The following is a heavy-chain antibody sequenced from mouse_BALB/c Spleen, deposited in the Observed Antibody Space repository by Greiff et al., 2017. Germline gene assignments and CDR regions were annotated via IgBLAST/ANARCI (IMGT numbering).Heavy chain of an antibody. CDR3: ARYYGSFPHWYLDV. V-gene: IGHV1-14*01. Sequence: QLQESGPELVKPGASVKMSCKASGYTFTSYVMHWVKQKPGQGLEWIGYINPYNDGTKYNEKFKGKATLTSDKSSSTAYMELSSLTSEDSAVYYCARYYGSFPHWYLDVWGAGTTVTVSS. J-gene: IGHJ1*01. CDR1: GYTFTSYV. CDR2: INPYNDGT. D-gene: IGHD1-1*01.